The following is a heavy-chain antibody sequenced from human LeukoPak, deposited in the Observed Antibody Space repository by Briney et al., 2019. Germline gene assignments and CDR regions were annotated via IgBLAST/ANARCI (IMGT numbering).Heavy chain of an antibody. CDR3: AKDLGSYYAYVWGGQVGNEPS. D-gene: IGHD3-16*01. Sequence: GGSLRLSCAASGFTFSSYGMHWVRQAPGKGLEWVAVISYDGSNKYYADSVKGRFTISRDNSKNTLYLQMNSLRAEDTAVYYCAKDLGSYYAYVWGGQVGNEPSWGQGTLVTGSS. CDR2: ISYDGSNK. V-gene: IGHV3-30*18. J-gene: IGHJ5*02. CDR1: GFTFSSYG.